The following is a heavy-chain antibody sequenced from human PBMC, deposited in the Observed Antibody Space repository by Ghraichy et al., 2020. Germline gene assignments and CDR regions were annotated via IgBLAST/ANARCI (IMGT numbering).Heavy chain of an antibody. J-gene: IGHJ5*02. CDR2: INRSGGT. V-gene: IGHV4-34*01. D-gene: IGHD3-10*01. CDR3: ARGRVLVRGVLIPRRWFDP. Sequence: SQTLSLTCAVNGGSFNDYYWNWIRQPPGKGLEWIGEINRSGGTDYNSSLKSRVTISVDTSKKQFSLKLNSVTAADTAVYYCARGRVLVRGVLIPRRWFDPWGQGTLVTVSS. CDR1: GGSFNDYY.